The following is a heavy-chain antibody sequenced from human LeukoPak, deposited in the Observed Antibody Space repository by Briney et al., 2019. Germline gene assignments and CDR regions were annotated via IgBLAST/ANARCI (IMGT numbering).Heavy chain of an antibody. J-gene: IGHJ4*02. CDR3: ARGRAPTYYDYVWGSYRPFDY. CDR2: IIPILGIA. D-gene: IGHD3-16*02. CDR1: GGTFSSYT. V-gene: IGHV1-69*02. Sequence: GSSVKVSCKASGGTFSSYTISWVRQAPGQGLEWMGRIIPILGIANYAQKFQGRVTITADKSTSTAYMELSSLRSEDTAVYYCARGRAPTYYDYVWGSYRPFDYWGQGTLVTVSS.